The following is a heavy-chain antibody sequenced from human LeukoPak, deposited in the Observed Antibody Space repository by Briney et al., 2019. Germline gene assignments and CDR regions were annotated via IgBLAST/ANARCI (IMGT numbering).Heavy chain of an antibody. CDR3: ATGGYGDSYYYYYGMDV. D-gene: IGHD4-17*01. Sequence: PSETLSLTCIVSGGSISGYYWSWIRQPPGKGLEYIGHISYTGTTNYNPPLKSRVTISVDTSKNQFSLKLSSVTAADTAVYYCATGGYGDSYYYYYGMDVWGQGTTVTVSS. J-gene: IGHJ6*02. CDR1: GGSISGYY. V-gene: IGHV4-59*12. CDR2: ISYTGTT.